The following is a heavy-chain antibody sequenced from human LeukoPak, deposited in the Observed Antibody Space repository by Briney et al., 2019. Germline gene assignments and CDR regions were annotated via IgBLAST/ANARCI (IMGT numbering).Heavy chain of an antibody. D-gene: IGHD2-2*01. CDR2: IIPIFGTA. J-gene: IGHJ3*02. V-gene: IGHV1-69*01. Sequence: SVKVSCKASGGTFSSYAISWVRQAPGQGLEWMGGIIPIFGTANYAQKFQGRVTITADESTSTAYMELSSMRSEDTAVYYCARDGSRVPNPYCSSTSCHDAFDIWGQGTMVTVSS. CDR1: GGTFSSYA. CDR3: ARDGSRVPNPYCSSTSCHDAFDI.